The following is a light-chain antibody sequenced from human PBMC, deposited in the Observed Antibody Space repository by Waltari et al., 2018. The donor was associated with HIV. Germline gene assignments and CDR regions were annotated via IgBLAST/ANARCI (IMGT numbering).Light chain of an antibody. CDR1: TIAATKS. Sequence: SYVLTQPPSVSVAPGQTARITCGGNTIAATKSVPWYRLNPGQAPVVVIYDDRDRPSGIPDRFSGSSSGDTATLTISRAEAGDEADYYCQVWDGRGDPVIFGGGTKLAVV. CDR2: DDR. J-gene: IGLJ2*01. CDR3: QVWDGRGDPVI. V-gene: IGLV3-21*02.